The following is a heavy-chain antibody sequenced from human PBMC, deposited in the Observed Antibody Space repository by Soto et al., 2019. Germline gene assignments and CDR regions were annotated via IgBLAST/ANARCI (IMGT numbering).Heavy chain of an antibody. CDR1: GGSISSYY. Sequence: SETLSLTCTVSGGSISSYYWGWIRQPPGKGLEWIGSIYYSGSTYYNPSLKSRVTISVDTSKNQFSLKLSSVTAADTAVYYCARPGNYGSGSYLYYLDYWGQGTLVTVS. J-gene: IGHJ4*02. V-gene: IGHV4-39*01. CDR2: IYYSGST. D-gene: IGHD3-10*01. CDR3: ARPGNYGSGSYLYYLDY.